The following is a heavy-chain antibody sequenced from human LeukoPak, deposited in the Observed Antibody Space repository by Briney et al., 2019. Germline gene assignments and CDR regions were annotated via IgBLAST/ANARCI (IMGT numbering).Heavy chain of an antibody. J-gene: IGHJ4*02. CDR2: IYRSGST. Sequence: SGTLSLTCAVSGGSISSSNWWNWVRQPPGKGLEWIGEIYRSGSTNYNPSLKSRVTISIDKSKNQSSLKLSSVTAADTAVYYCARVALYDSSGHNYFDYWGQGTLVTVSS. CDR3: ARVALYDSSGHNYFDY. D-gene: IGHD3-22*01. V-gene: IGHV4-4*02. CDR1: GGSISSSNW.